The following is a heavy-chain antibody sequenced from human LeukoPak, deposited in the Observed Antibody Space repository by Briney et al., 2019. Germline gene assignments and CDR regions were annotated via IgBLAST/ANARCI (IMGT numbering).Heavy chain of an antibody. J-gene: IGHJ6*02. D-gene: IGHD1-1*01. Sequence: ASVKVSCKASGYTFTSYAINWVRQATGQGLEWMGWMNPNSGNTGYAQKFQGRVTMTRNTSISTAYMELSSLRSEDTAVYYCATPTQLYYYNGMDVWGQGTTVTASS. CDR3: ATPTQLYYYNGMDV. CDR2: MNPNSGNT. CDR1: GYTFTSYA. V-gene: IGHV1-8*01.